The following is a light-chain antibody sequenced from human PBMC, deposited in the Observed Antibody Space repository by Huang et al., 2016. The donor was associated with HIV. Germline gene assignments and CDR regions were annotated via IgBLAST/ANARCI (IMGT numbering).Light chain of an antibody. CDR3: MQGTHWPRT. CDR2: KVS. Sequence: DVVMTQSPLSLPVTLGQPASISCRSSQSLVHSDGNTYLNWFHQRPGQSPRRLIYKVSTRDSGVPDRFSVSGSGTDCTLKISRGEAEDVGVYYCMQGTHWPRTFGQGTKVEIK. V-gene: IGKV2-30*02. CDR1: QSLVHSDGNTY. J-gene: IGKJ1*01.